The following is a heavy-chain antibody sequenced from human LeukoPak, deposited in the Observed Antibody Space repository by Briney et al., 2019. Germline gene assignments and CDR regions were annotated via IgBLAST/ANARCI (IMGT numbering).Heavy chain of an antibody. V-gene: IGHV3-33*01. CDR3: VGVAPYGDYEDY. D-gene: IGHD4-17*01. J-gene: IGHJ4*02. Sequence: GGSLRLSCAASGFTFSSYGMHWVRQAPGKGLEWVAVIWYDGSNKYYADSVKGRFTISRDNSKNTLYLRMNSLRAEDTAVYYCVGVAPYGDYEDYWGQGTLVTVSS. CDR2: IWYDGSNK. CDR1: GFTFSSYG.